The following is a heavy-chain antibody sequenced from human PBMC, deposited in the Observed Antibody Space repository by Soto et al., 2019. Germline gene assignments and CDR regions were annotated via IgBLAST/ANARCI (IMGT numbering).Heavy chain of an antibody. V-gene: IGHV3-11*06. D-gene: IGHD2-15*01. CDR3: ASLLRAWPYGYSYGMDV. J-gene: IGHJ6*04. Sequence: PGGSLRLSFAASGFTFSDYYMSWIRQAPGKGLEWVSYISSSSSYTNYADSVKGRFTISRDNAKNSLYLQMNSLRAEDTAVYYWASLLRAWPYGYSYGMDVWGKVTTVTV. CDR1: GFTFSDYY. CDR2: ISSSSSYT.